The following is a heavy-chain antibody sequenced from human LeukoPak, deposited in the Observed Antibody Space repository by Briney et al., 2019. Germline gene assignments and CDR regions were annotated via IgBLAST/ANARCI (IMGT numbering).Heavy chain of an antibody. Sequence: ASVKVSCKASGYTFTGYYMHWVRQAPGQGLEWMGWINPNSGGTNYAQKFQGRVTMTRDTSNSTAYVELSRLRSDDTAVYYCARSGRIAARPFDYWGQGTLVTVSS. CDR2: INPNSGGT. CDR1: GYTFTGYY. J-gene: IGHJ4*02. V-gene: IGHV1-2*02. D-gene: IGHD6-6*01. CDR3: ARSGRIAARPFDY.